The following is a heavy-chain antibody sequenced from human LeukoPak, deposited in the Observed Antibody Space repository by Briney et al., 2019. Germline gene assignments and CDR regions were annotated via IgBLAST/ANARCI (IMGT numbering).Heavy chain of an antibody. CDR3: ARGDYYDSSGYYGFDP. J-gene: IGHJ5*02. D-gene: IGHD3-22*01. Sequence: PGRSLRLSWAASGFTFSSYGMHWVRQAPGKGLEWVAVIWYDGSNKYYADSVKGRFTISRDNSKNTLYLQMNSLRAEDTAVYYCARGDYYDSSGYYGFDPWGQGTLVTVSS. CDR2: IWYDGSNK. CDR1: GFTFSSYG. V-gene: IGHV3-33*01.